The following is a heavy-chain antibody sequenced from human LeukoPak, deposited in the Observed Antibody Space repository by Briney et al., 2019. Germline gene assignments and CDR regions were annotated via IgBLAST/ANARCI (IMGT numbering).Heavy chain of an antibody. D-gene: IGHD3-22*01. CDR2: ISAYNGNT. CDR3: ARGRHTGLYYYDSSGDAFDI. Sequence: ASVKVSCKASGYTFTSYGISWVRQAPGQGLEWMGWISAYNGNTNYAQKLQGRVTMTTDTSTSTAYMELRSLRSDDTAVYYCARGRHTGLYYYDSSGDAFDIWGQGTMVTVSS. V-gene: IGHV1-18*01. CDR1: GYTFTSYG. J-gene: IGHJ3*02.